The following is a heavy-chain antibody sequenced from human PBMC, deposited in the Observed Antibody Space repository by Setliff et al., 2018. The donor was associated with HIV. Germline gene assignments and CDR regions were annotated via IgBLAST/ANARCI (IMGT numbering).Heavy chain of an antibody. J-gene: IGHJ6*03. CDR3: AKGGYYDSTGYYYYYLYYLDE. D-gene: IGHD3-22*01. V-gene: IGHV1-18*01. Sequence: ASVKVSCKASTYTFSSYVINWVRQAPGQGLEWMGWISAYNGNTNYAQKFQGRVTITADESTSTAYMELSSLRSEDTAVYYCAKGGYYDSTGYYYYYLYYLDEWGKGTTVTVSS. CDR1: TYTFSSYV. CDR2: ISAYNGNT.